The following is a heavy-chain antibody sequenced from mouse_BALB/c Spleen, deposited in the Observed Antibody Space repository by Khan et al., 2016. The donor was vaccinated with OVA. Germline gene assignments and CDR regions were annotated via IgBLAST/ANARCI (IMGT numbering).Heavy chain of an antibody. V-gene: IGHV1-7*01. CDR1: GYTFTTYW. Sequence: QVQLQQSGAELAKPGASVKMSCKASGYTFTTYWMHWVKQRPGQGLEWIGYINPTSGYTDYNEKFKDKATLSADKSSSTAYMQLSSLTSEDSAVYCCTRDRIDYWGQGTTRTVSS. CDR3: TRDRIDY. J-gene: IGHJ2*01. CDR2: INPTSGYT.